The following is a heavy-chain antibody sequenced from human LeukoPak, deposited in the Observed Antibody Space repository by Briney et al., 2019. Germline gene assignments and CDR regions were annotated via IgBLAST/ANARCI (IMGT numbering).Heavy chain of an antibody. Sequence: SETLSLTCTVSGGSISSYYWSWIRQPPGKGLEWIGYIYYSGSTNYNPSLKSRVPISVDTSKNQFSLKLSSVTAADTAVYYCARESSSGWYESGVWGQGTLVTVSS. V-gene: IGHV4-59*01. D-gene: IGHD6-19*01. CDR2: IYYSGST. CDR1: GGSISSYY. CDR3: ARESSSGWYESGV. J-gene: IGHJ4*02.